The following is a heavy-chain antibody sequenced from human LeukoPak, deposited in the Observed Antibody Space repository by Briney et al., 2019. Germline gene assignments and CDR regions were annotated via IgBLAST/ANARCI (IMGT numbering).Heavy chain of an antibody. D-gene: IGHD6-13*01. CDR1: GYSFSSYW. CDR3: ARVRSSSLYDFDY. V-gene: IGHV5-51*01. J-gene: IGHJ4*02. CDR2: IFPGDSET. Sequence: GESLKISCKGSGYSFSSYWIGWVRQMPGKGLEWMGIIFPGDSETRYSPSFQGQVNLSADQPLSTAYLEWSSLKGSDTAMYYCARVRSSSLYDFDYWGQGTLVTVSS.